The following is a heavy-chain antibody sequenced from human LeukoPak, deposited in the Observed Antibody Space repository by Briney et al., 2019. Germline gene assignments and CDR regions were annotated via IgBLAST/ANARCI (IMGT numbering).Heavy chain of an antibody. J-gene: IGHJ3*02. D-gene: IGHD2-15*01. Sequence: PGRSLRLSCGASGFTFSSYGMHWVRQAPGKGLEWVAVISYDGSNKYYADSVKGRFTISRDNSKNPLYLQMNSLRAEDTAVYYCAMGVRYCSGGSCYSLYDAFDIWGQGTMVTVSS. CDR2: ISYDGSNK. V-gene: IGHV3-30*03. CDR3: AMGVRYCSGGSCYSLYDAFDI. CDR1: GFTFSSYG.